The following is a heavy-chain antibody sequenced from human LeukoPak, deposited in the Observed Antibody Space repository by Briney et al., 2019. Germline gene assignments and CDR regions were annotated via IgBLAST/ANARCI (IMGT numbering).Heavy chain of an antibody. J-gene: IGHJ4*02. CDR3: ARRITMVRGVYYFDY. CDR1: GYSFTSYW. V-gene: IGHV5-51*01. D-gene: IGHD3-10*01. CDR2: IYPGDSDT. Sequence: GEALKISFQGSGYSFTSYWIGWGRPMPGKGVGGMGIIYPGDSDTRYSPSFQGQVTISADKSISTAYLQWSSLKASDTAMYYCARRITMVRGVYYFDYWGQGTLVTVSS.